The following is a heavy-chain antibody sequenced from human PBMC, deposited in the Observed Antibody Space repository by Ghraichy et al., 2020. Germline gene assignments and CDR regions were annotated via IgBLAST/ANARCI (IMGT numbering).Heavy chain of an antibody. D-gene: IGHD6-13*01. J-gene: IGHJ4*02. V-gene: IGHV4-34*01. CDR3: ARSSYGSSWSVFEY. CDR1: GGSFSGYY. Sequence: SETLSLTCAVYGGSFSGYYWSWIRQPPGKGLEWIGEINHSGFTNYNPSLKSRVTISVDTSKNQFSLNLSSVTAADTAVYYCARSSYGSSWSVFEYWGQGTLVTVSS. CDR2: INHSGFT.